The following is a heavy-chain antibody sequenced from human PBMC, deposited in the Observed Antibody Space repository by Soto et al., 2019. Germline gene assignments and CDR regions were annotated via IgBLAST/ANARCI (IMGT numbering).Heavy chain of an antibody. V-gene: IGHV4-39*01. CDR2: FFIGGNT. Sequence: SETLSLTCTVSGGSTSSGDYYWSWIRQPPGKGLEWIASFFIGGNTYYNPSLKSRVTISVDTSKNQFSLKLSSVTAADTAVYYCASPKIAFYNWFDPWGQGTLVTVSS. CDR1: GGSTSSGDYY. J-gene: IGHJ5*02. CDR3: ASPKIAFYNWFDP. D-gene: IGHD3-3*02.